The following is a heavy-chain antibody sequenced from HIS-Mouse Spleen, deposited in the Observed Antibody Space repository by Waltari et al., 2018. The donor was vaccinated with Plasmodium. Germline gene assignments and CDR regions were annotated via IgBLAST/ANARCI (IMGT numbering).Heavy chain of an antibody. CDR1: GYTFTNYG. D-gene: IGHD6-19*01. Sequence: QVQLVQSGAEVKKPGASVKVSCKASGYTFTNYGISWVRQAPGQGLEWMGWISPYNCTTHVAQKLQGRVTMTTGTSTSTAYMGLRSLRSDDTAVYYCARGSAGDAFDIWGQGTMVTVSS. J-gene: IGHJ3*02. CDR2: ISPYNCTT. CDR3: ARGSAGDAFDI. V-gene: IGHV1-18*01.